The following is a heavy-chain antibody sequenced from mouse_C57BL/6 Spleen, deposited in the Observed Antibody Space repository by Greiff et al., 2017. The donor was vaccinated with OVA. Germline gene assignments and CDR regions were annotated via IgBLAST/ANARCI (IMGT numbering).Heavy chain of an antibody. D-gene: IGHD2-10*01. V-gene: IGHV1-52*01. Sequence: VQLQQPGAELVRPGSSVKLSCKASGYTFTSYWMHWVKQRPIQGLEWIGNIDPSDSETHYNQKFKDKATLTVDKSSSTAYMQLSSLTSEDAAVYYCARSPTPYAMDYWGQGTSVTVSS. CDR1: GYTFTSYW. J-gene: IGHJ4*01. CDR3: ARSPTPYAMDY. CDR2: IDPSDSET.